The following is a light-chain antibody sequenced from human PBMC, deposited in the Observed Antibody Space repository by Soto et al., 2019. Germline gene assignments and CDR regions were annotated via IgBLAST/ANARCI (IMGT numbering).Light chain of an antibody. J-gene: IGLJ1*01. V-gene: IGLV4-69*01. CDR3: QTWGTGIRV. CDR1: SGHSNYA. Sequence: QLVLTKSPSASASLGASVKLTCTLSSGHSNYAIAWHQQQPEKGPRYLMKVNSDGRHMKGDGNPDRFSGSSSGAQRYLTISSLQSEDEADYYCQTWGTGIRVFGTGTKLTVL. CDR2: VNSDGRH.